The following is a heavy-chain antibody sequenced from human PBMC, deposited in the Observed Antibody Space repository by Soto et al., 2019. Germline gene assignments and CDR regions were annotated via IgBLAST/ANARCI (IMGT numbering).Heavy chain of an antibody. CDR1: GFPFSSYA. D-gene: IGHD3-16*01. V-gene: IGHV3-23*01. Sequence: HPWGSLRLSCVASGFPFSSYAMSWVRQTPGKGLEWVSGISGSGGRTYYADSVKGRFTISRDNSNNTLSLQMHILRVEDTAVYFCAKGGYYSLFDIWGQGTMVTVSS. CDR3: AKGGYYSLFDI. J-gene: IGHJ3*02. CDR2: ISGSGGRT.